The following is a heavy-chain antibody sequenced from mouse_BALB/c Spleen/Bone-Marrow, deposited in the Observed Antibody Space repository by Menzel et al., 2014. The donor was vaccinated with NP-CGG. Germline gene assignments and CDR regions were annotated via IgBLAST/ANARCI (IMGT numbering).Heavy chain of an antibody. CDR3: ARQITTVDYAMDY. CDR2: INPSTGYT. D-gene: IGHD1-1*01. J-gene: IGHJ4*01. Sequence: QVQLQQSGAELAKPGASVEMSCKASGYTFTSYWMHLVKQRPGQGLEWIGYINPSTGYTEYNQKFKDKATLTADKSSSTAYMQLSSLTSEDSAVYYCARQITTVDYAMDYWGQGTSVTVSS. CDR1: GYTFTSYW. V-gene: IGHV1-7*01.